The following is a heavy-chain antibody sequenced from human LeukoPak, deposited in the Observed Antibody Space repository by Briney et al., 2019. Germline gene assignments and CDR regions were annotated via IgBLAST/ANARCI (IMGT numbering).Heavy chain of an antibody. Sequence: NPSQTLSLTCTVSGGSISSGDYYWSWIRQPPGKGLEWIVYIYYSGSTYYNPSLNSRVTISIDTSKNQFSLTLSSVNAADTAVYYCARGSYLEWEHQQKRWFDPWGQGTLVTVSS. CDR2: IYYSGST. V-gene: IGHV4-30-4*08. CDR1: GGSISSGDYY. J-gene: IGHJ5*02. D-gene: IGHD1-26*01. CDR3: ARGSYLEWEHQQKRWFDP.